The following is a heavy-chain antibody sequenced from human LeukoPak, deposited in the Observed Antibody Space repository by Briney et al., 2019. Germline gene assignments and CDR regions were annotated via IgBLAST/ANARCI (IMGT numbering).Heavy chain of an antibody. CDR2: IRGSDGNT. J-gene: IGHJ4*02. V-gene: IGHV3-23*01. Sequence: GGSLRLSCAASGFSFTTFDMNWVRQAPGKALEWVSLIRGSDGNTYYADSVKGRFTISRDNSKNTLYLHMSSLRAEDTAVYYCARDHYGLHYFDYWGQGTLVTVSS. CDR1: GFSFTTFD. CDR3: ARDHYGLHYFDY. D-gene: IGHD3-10*01.